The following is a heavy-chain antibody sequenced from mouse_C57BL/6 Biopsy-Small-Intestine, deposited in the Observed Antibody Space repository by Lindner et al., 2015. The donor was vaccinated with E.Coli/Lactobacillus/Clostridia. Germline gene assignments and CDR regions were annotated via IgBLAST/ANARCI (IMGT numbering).Heavy chain of an antibody. J-gene: IGHJ4*01. CDR3: ARLRGYSFDY. CDR1: GFTFTSFQ. CDR2: INPNSGVT. Sequence: SVKVSCKASGFTFTSFQMHWVRQAPGQGLEWMGWINPNSGVTDYAQRFQGRVTLTRDMSITTAYMELSGLRSDDTAVYYCARLRGYSFDYWGQGTLVTVSS. V-gene: IGHV1-53*01.